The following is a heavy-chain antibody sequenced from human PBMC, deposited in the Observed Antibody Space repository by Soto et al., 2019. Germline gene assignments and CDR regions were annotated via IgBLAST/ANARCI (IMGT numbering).Heavy chain of an antibody. CDR3: VKVYYDILTGPDY. CDR2: ISSNGGST. J-gene: IGHJ4*02. CDR1: GFTFSSYA. D-gene: IGHD3-9*01. Sequence: GSLRLSCSASGFTFSSYAMHWVRQAPGKGLEYVSAISSNGGSTYYADSVKGRFTISRDNSKNTLYLQMSSLRAEDTAVYYCVKVYYDILTGPDYWGQGTLVTVSS. V-gene: IGHV3-64D*06.